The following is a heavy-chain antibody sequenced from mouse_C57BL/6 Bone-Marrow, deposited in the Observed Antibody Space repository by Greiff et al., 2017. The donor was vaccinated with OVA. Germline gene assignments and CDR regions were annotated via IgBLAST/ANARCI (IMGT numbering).Heavy chain of an antibody. J-gene: IGHJ2*01. CDR3: ARVYDYDESFDY. V-gene: IGHV5-16*01. D-gene: IGHD2-4*01. CDR1: GFTFSDYY. CDR2: INYDGSST. Sequence: EVKLEESEGGLVQPGSSMKLSCTASGFTFSDYYMAWVRQVPEKGLEWVANINYDGSSTYYLDSLKSRFIISRDNAKNILYLQMSSLKSEDTATYYCARVYDYDESFDYWGQGTTLTVSS.